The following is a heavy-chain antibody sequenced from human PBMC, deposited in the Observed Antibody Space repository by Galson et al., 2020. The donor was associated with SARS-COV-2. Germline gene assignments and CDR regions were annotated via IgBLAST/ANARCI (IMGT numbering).Heavy chain of an antibody. V-gene: IGHV4-39*07. CDR1: GGSIRSGIYN. CDR3: ARDPVAGDHYYYHGMDL. Sequence: TLSLTCTVSGGSIRSGIYNWAWIRQSPGKGLEWIGSIYYSGSTYYNPSLTSRVTISVDTAKNQFSLTVFSVTAADTAVYFCARDPVAGDHYYYHGMDLWDQGTTVTVSS. CDR2: IYYSGST. J-gene: IGHJ6*02. D-gene: IGHD6-19*01.